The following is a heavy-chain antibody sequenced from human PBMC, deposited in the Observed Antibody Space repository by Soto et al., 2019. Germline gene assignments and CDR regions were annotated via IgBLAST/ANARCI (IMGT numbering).Heavy chain of an antibody. Sequence: QLLESGGGLVQRGGSVRLSCAASTFTFSRYAMSWVRQAPGKGLEWVSAFTGSGGATYYADSVKGRFAISRDNSKSTLYLQMNSLRGDDTSVYYCVGSTGMPPLDYWGQGTLVTVSS. CDR3: VGSTGMPPLDY. V-gene: IGHV3-23*01. D-gene: IGHD5-18*01. J-gene: IGHJ4*02. CDR2: FTGSGGAT. CDR1: TFTFSRYA.